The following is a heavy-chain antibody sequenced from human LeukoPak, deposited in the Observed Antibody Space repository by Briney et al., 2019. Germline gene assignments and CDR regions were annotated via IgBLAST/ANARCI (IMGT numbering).Heavy chain of an antibody. CDR2: IIPIFGTA. J-gene: IGHJ4*02. CDR1: GYTFNNYY. CDR3: ARRGDLYESLYYFDY. V-gene: IGHV1-69*06. Sequence: SVKVSCTASGYTFNNYYIHWLRQAPGQGLEWMGGIIPIFGTANYAQKFQGRVTITADKSTSTAYMELSSLRSEDTAVYYCARRGDLYESLYYFDYWGQGTLVTVSS. D-gene: IGHD2-21*01.